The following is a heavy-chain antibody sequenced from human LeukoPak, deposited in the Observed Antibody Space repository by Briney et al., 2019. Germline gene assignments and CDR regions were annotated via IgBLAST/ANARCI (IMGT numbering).Heavy chain of an antibody. Sequence: GGSPRLSCAASGFTFSSYAMSWVRQAPGKGLEWVSAISGSGGSTHYADSVKGRFTISRDNSKNTLYLQMNSLRAEDTAVYYCAKAWSVELSPLYWGQGTLVTVSS. D-gene: IGHD5-24*01. CDR3: AKAWSVELSPLY. CDR2: ISGSGGST. J-gene: IGHJ4*02. V-gene: IGHV3-23*01. CDR1: GFTFSSYA.